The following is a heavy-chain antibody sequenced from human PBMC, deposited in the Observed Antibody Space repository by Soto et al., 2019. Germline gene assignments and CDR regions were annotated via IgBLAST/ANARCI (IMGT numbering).Heavy chain of an antibody. Sequence: SETLSLTCTVSGGSISSGDYYWSWIRQPPGKGLGWIGYIYYSGSTYYNPSLKSRVTISVDTSKNQFSLKLSSVTAADTAVYYCARVGGFGGTTLDYWGQGSLVTVSS. CDR2: IYYSGST. V-gene: IGHV4-30-4*01. D-gene: IGHD3-10*01. CDR1: GGSISSGDYY. CDR3: ARVGGFGGTTLDY. J-gene: IGHJ4*02.